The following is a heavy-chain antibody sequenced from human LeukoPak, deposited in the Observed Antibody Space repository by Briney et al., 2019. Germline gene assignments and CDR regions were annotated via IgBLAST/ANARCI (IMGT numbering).Heavy chain of an antibody. CDR2: IYYSGST. CDR1: GGSISSSSYY. V-gene: IGHV4-39*01. J-gene: IGHJ4*02. D-gene: IGHD6-19*01. Sequence: PSETLSLTCTVSGGSISSSSYYWGWIRQPPGKGLEWIGSIYYSGSTYYNPPLKSRGTISVHTSTHQFSLKLSSVTAADPAVYYCASEDSSGWYTGGAYWGQGTLVTVSS. CDR3: ASEDSSGWYTGGAY.